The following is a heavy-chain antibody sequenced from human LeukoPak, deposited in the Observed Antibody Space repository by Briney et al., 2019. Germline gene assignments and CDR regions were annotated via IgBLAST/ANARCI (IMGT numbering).Heavy chain of an antibody. D-gene: IGHD6-13*01. CDR1: GGSFSGYY. J-gene: IGHJ6*03. Sequence: SETLSLTCAVYGGSFSGYYWSWIRQPPGKGLEWIGEINHSGSTNYNPSLKSRVTISVDTSKNQFSLKLSSVTAADTAVYYCARHGRYSSSWYLGSAYYYYYYMDVWGKGTTVTISS. V-gene: IGHV4-34*01. CDR2: INHSGST. CDR3: ARHGRYSSSWYLGSAYYYYYYMDV.